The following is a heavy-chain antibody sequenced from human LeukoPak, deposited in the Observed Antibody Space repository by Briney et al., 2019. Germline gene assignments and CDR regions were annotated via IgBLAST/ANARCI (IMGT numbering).Heavy chain of an antibody. D-gene: IGHD1-26*01. CDR2: INHSGST. Sequence: SETLSLTCAVYGGSFSGYYWSWIRQPPGKGLEWIGEINHSGSTNYNPSLKSRVTISVDTSKNQFSLKLSSVTAADTAVYYCARVYSESYGYWGQGTLVTVSS. J-gene: IGHJ4*02. CDR1: GGSFSGYY. V-gene: IGHV4-34*01. CDR3: ARVYSESYGY.